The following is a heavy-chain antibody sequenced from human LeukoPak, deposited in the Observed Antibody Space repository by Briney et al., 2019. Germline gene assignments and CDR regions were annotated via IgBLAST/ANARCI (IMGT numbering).Heavy chain of an antibody. CDR2: IWYDGSYK. CDR3: ARDFCSGGSCYYFDY. D-gene: IGHD2-15*01. Sequence: PGGSLRLSCAASAFTFTSYGMHWVRQAPGKGLEWVAVIWYDGSYKYYADSVKGRFTNSRDNSKNTLYLQMNSLRAEDTAVYTCARDFCSGGSCYYFDYWGQGTLVTVSS. V-gene: IGHV3-33*01. J-gene: IGHJ4*02. CDR1: AFTFTSYG.